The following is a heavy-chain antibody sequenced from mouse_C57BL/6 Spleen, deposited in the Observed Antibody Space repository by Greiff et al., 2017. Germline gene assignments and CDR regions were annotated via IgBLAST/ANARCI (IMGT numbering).Heavy chain of an antibody. CDR2: ISGGSSTI. J-gene: IGHJ1*03. CDR1: GFTFSDYG. V-gene: IGHV5-17*01. CDR3: ARRYFDV. Sequence: EVHLVESGGGLVKPGGSLKLSCAASGFTFSDYGMHWVRQAPEKGLEWVAYISGGSSTIYYADTVKGRFTISRDNAKNTLFLQMTSLRSEDTAMYYCARRYFDVWGTGTTVTVSS.